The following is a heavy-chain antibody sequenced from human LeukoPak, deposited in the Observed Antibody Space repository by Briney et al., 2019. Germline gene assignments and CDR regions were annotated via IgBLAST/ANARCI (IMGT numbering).Heavy chain of an antibody. J-gene: IGHJ4*02. CDR3: AISSSWYFPEY. CDR2: ISGDGDST. D-gene: IGHD6-13*01. CDR1: GFTFDDDA. V-gene: IGHV3-43*02. Sequence: PGGSLRLSCAASGFTFDDDAMQWVRQGPGKGLEWVSLISGDGDSTYYADSVKGRFTISRDNSKNSLYLQMNSLRSEDTALYYCAISSSWYFPEYWGQGTLVTVSS.